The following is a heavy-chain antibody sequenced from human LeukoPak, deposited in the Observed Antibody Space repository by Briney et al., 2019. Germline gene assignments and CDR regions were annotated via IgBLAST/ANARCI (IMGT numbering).Heavy chain of an antibody. CDR1: GFTFSSYS. CDR2: ISKSSGYI. V-gene: IGHV3-21*06. CDR3: ARVSTAVSLAIDY. J-gene: IGHJ4*02. Sequence: GGSLRLSCAASGFTFSSYSMNWVRQAPGKGLEWVSSISKSSGYIYYADSVKGRFTISRDNAKNSLYLQMNSLRAEDTAVYYCARVSTAVSLAIDYWGQGTLVTVST. D-gene: IGHD6-13*01.